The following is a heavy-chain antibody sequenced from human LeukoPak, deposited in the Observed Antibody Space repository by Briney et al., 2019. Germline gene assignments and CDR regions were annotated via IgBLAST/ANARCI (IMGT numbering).Heavy chain of an antibody. Sequence: PSETLSLTCAVYGGSFSGYYWSWIRQPPGKGLEWIGEVNDSGSVNCNPSLKNRVTLSVDTSKNQFSLRLSSVAAADTAVYYCARRLVDSGASQVSDDWGQGTLVTVSS. CDR2: VNDSGSV. V-gene: IGHV4-34*01. D-gene: IGHD2-15*01. CDR3: ARRLVDSGASQVSDD. J-gene: IGHJ4*02. CDR1: GGSFSGYY.